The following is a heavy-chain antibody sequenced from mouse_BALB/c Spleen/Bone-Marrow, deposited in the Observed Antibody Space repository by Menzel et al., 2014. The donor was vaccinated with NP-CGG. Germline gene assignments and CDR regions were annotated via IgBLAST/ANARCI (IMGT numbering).Heavy chain of an antibody. Sequence: EVKLQESGGDLVKPGGSPKLSCAASGFTFSTYGMSWVRQTPDKRLEWVATISSGGGYTYYPDSVKGRFTISGDNANNTLYLQMSSLKSEDTAMYYCTRQRNWDHYAMDYWGQGTSVTVSS. CDR3: TRQRNWDHYAMDY. CDR2: ISSGGGYT. D-gene: IGHD4-1*01. J-gene: IGHJ4*01. V-gene: IGHV5-6*01. CDR1: GFTFSTYG.